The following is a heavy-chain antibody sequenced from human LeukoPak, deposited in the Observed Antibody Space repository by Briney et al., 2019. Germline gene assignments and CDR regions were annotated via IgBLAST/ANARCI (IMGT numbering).Heavy chain of an antibody. J-gene: IGHJ3*02. Sequence: ASVKVSCKASGYTFTSYDINWVRQATGQGLEWMGWMNPNSGNTDYAQKFQGRVTMTRNTSISTAYMELSSLRSEDTAVYYCARRGYSYGYDAFDIWGQGTMVTVSS. CDR1: GYTFTSYD. CDR3: ARRGYSYGYDAFDI. D-gene: IGHD5-18*01. CDR2: MNPNSGNT. V-gene: IGHV1-8*01.